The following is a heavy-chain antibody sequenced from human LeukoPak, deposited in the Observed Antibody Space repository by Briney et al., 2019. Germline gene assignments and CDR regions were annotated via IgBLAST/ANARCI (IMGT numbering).Heavy chain of an antibody. CDR1: GFTFSDYD. J-gene: IGHJ6*04. V-gene: IGHV3-33*08. Sequence: PGGSLTLPCAVSGFTFSDYDMHWVRQSPGKGLDWVANIWYDGSDKHYAHSVEGRFTISRDNSKNTVSLQMDGQRVEDTAVYYCARRARLYFYMDVWRKGATVTVCS. CDR3: ARRARLYFYMDV. D-gene: IGHD3-9*01. CDR2: IWYDGSDK.